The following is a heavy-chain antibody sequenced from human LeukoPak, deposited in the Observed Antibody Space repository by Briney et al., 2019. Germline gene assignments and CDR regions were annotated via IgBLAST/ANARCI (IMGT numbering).Heavy chain of an antibody. CDR1: GYPFTTYE. J-gene: IGHJ4*02. CDR3: ARARGYSGYDY. D-gene: IGHD5-12*01. CDR2: VHPDTGYA. V-gene: IGHV1-8*01. Sequence: ASVKVSCKTSGYPFTTYEINWVRQAAGQGLEWMGWVHPDTGYADYAQKFQGRVTMTSDTSISTAYMELSSLRSEDTAVYYCARARGYSGYDYWGQGTLVTVSS.